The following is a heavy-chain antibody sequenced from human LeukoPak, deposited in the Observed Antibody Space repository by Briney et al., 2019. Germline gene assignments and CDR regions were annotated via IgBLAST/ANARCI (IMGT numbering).Heavy chain of an antibody. D-gene: IGHD1-26*01. Sequence: PSETLSLTCTVSGGSISSSSYYWGWIRQPPGKGLEWIGSIYYSGSTYYNPSLESRVTISVDTSKNQFSLKLSSVAAADTAVYYCARHGDGESGSYYPLGYWGQGTLVTVSS. J-gene: IGHJ4*02. CDR2: IYYSGST. V-gene: IGHV4-39*01. CDR3: ARHGDGESGSYYPLGY. CDR1: GGSISSSSYY.